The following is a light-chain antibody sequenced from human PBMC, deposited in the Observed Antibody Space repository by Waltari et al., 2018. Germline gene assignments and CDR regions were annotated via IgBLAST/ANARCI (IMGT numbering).Light chain of an antibody. J-gene: IGKJ2*01. CDR3: QQYYSTPHT. CDR2: WAS. CDR1: QSVLYSSNNKNY. V-gene: IGKV4-1*01. Sequence: DIVMTQSPDSLAVSLCERATIHCKFSQSVLYSSNNKNYLAWYQQKPGQPPKLLIYWASTRESGVPDRCSGSGSGTDFTLTSSSLQAEDVAVYYCQQYYSTPHTFGQGTKLEIK.